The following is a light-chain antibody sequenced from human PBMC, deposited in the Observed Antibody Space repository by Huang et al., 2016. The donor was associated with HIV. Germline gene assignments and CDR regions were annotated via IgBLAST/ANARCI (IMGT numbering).Light chain of an antibody. V-gene: IGKV1-39*01. CDR3: QQSYNAPRT. J-gene: IGKJ1*01. CDR1: QNISKY. CDR2: AAS. Sequence: DIQMTQSPSSLSAFLGDKVTITCRASQNISKYWNWYQQKPGKAPNLVLYAASNLQGVVPSRFSGSGTGTEFNLTINSLQPEDYATYYCQQSYNAPRTFGQGTKVEIK.